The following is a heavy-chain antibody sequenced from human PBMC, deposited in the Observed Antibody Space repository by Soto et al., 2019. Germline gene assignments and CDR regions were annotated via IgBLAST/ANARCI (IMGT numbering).Heavy chain of an antibody. CDR3: TRHGVHFIGDRSHVVPMAV. J-gene: IGHJ6*03. CDR2: IQSGGTT. CDR1: GFSVSSKY. D-gene: IGHD2-21*01. V-gene: IGHV3-66*04. Sequence: EVQLVESGGDLVQPGGSLRLSCAASGFSVSSKYMSWVRQAPGKGLEWVSLIQSGGTTYDAGSVKGRLIISRDYSENTLFLQVTSLRVEDTALYYCTRHGVHFIGDRSHVVPMAVWGTGTTVTVS.